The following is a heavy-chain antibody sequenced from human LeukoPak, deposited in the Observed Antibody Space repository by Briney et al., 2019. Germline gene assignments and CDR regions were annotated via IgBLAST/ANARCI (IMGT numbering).Heavy chain of an antibody. CDR3: TTDHLLEWFRGLGY. CDR2: IKSKTDGGTT. CDR1: GFTFSNAW. V-gene: IGHV3-15*01. Sequence: GGSLRLSCAASGFTFSNAWMSWVRQAPGKGLEWVGRIKSKTDGGTTDYAAPVKGRFTISRDDSKNTLYLQMNSLKTEDTAVYYCTTDHLLEWFRGLGYWGQGTLVTVSS. D-gene: IGHD3-3*01. J-gene: IGHJ4*02.